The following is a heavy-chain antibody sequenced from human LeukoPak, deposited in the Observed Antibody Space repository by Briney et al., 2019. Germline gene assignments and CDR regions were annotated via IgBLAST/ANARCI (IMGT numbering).Heavy chain of an antibody. CDR3: AREIVTAFDY. CDR2: INAGNGNT. CDR1: GYTFTSYA. V-gene: IGHV1-3*01. Sequence: ASVKVSCKASGYTFTSYALHWVRQAPGQRLEWMGWINAGNGNTKYSQKFQGRVTITRDTSATTAYMELSSLRSEDTAVFYCAREIVTAFDYWGQGTLATVSS. J-gene: IGHJ4*02. D-gene: IGHD2-21*02.